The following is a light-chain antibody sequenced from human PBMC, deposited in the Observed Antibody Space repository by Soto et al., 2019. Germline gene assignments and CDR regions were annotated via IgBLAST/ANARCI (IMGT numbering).Light chain of an antibody. CDR1: QTVLYSSNNKNY. V-gene: IGKV4-1*01. CDR2: WAS. Sequence: DIVMTQSPDSLAVSLGERATINCKSSQTVLYSSNNKNYLAWYQQKPGQPPKLLIYWASSRESGVPDRFSGSGSGTDFTLTISSLQAEDVAVYYCQQYYNNPFTFGPGTKVDI. J-gene: IGKJ3*01. CDR3: QQYYNNPFT.